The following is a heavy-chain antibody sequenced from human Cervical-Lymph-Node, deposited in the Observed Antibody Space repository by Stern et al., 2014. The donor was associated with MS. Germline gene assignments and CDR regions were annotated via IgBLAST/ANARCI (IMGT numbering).Heavy chain of an antibody. Sequence: VQLVESGPGLVKPSETLSLTCTVSGDSITNYYWTWIRQPAGKGLEWIGRIHSSGRNTYTASLKSRLTMSIDTSKNQFSLTLTSVTAADTAIYYCARQKLELIDYWGQGSLVTVSS. V-gene: IGHV4-4*07. CDR3: ARQKLELIDY. CDR1: GDSITNYY. CDR2: IHSSGRN. D-gene: IGHD1-7*01. J-gene: IGHJ4*02.